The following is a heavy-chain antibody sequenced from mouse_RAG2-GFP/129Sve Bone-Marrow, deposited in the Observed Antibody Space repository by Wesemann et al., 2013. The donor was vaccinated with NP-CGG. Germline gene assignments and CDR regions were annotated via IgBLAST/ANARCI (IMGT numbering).Heavy chain of an antibody. CDR2: ISSGSSTI. Sequence: LEWVAYISSGSSTIYYADTVKGRFTISRDNPKNTLFLQMTSLRSEDTAMYYCARSAGTVFAYWGQGTLVTVSA. J-gene: IGHJ3*01. V-gene: IGHV5-17*02. D-gene: IGHD4-1*01. CDR3: ARSAGTVFAY.